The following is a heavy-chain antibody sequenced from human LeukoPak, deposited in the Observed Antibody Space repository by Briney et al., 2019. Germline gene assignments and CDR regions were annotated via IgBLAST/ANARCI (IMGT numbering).Heavy chain of an antibody. V-gene: IGHV3-30*02. CDR1: GFIFSRYD. CDR2: LRSDGSKK. Sequence: PGGSLRLSCAASGFIFSRYDMHWVRRAPGKGLEWVAFLRSDGSKKYYADSVNGRFTVSRDNSKDTAYLQMHSLRIEDTAMYYCARPSGELLSDVWFGDYYYYMDVWGKGTTVTVSS. J-gene: IGHJ6*03. D-gene: IGHD1-26*01. CDR3: ARPSGELLSDVWFGDYYYYMDV.